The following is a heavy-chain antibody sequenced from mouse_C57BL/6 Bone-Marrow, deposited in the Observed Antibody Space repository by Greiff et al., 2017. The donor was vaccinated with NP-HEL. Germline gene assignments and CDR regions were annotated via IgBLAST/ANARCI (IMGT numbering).Heavy chain of an antibody. CDR1: GFTFSDFY. CDR3: ARDLTGTGTY. Sequence: EVQRVESGGGLVQSGRSLRLSCATSGFTFSDFYMEWVRQAPGKGLEWIAASRNKANDYTTEYSASVKGRFIVSRDTSQSILYLQMNALRAEDTAIYYCARDLTGTGTYWGQGTLVTVSA. J-gene: IGHJ3*01. CDR2: SRNKANDYTT. V-gene: IGHV7-1*01. D-gene: IGHD4-1*01.